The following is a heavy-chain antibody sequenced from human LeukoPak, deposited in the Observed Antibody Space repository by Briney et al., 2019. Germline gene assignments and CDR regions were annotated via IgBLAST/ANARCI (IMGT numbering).Heavy chain of an antibody. CDR1: GYTLTELS. J-gene: IGHJ5*02. D-gene: IGHD6-6*01. Sequence: GSVKVSCKVSGYTLTELSMHWVRQAPGKGLEWMGGFDPEDGETIYAQKFQGRVTMTEDTSTDTAYMELSSLRSEDTAVYYCATVPYSSSFMWFDPWGQGTLVTVSS. V-gene: IGHV1-24*01. CDR3: ATVPYSSSFMWFDP. CDR2: FDPEDGET.